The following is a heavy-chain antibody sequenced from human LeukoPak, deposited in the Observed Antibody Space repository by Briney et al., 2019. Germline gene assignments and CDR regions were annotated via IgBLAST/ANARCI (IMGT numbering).Heavy chain of an antibody. D-gene: IGHD3-22*01. CDR2: INPNSGGT. Sequence: ASVKVSCKASGYTFAGYYMHWVRQARGQGLEWMGRINPNSGGTNYAQKFQGRVTMTRDTSISPAYMELSRLRSDDTAVYYWARDPSYYYDSSGYPAGYWGQGTLVTVSS. J-gene: IGHJ4*02. CDR3: ARDPSYYYDSSGYPAGY. V-gene: IGHV1-2*06. CDR1: GYTFAGYY.